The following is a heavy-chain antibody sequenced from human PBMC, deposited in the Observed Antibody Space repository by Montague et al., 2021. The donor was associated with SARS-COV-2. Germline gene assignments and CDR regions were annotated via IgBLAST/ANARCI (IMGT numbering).Heavy chain of an antibody. J-gene: IGHJ6*03. D-gene: IGHD3-22*01. V-gene: IGHV4-34*01. CDR3: ARGRIDVNMIVVVVAGASFYMDV. Sequence: SETLSLTCAVYGGSFSGYHWTWIRQSPGKGLEWIGEINTSGSTNYNPSLKSRITISGDTSKNQFSLKLTSVTAADTAAYYCARGRIDVNMIVVVVAGASFYMDVWGKGTAVTVSS. CDR2: INTSGST. CDR1: GGSFSGYH.